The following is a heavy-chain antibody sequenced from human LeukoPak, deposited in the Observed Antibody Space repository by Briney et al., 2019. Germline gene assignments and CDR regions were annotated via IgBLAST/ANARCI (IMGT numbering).Heavy chain of an antibody. CDR1: GFTFDDYA. J-gene: IGHJ3*02. CDR3: AKAHRRSYSYGVADAFDI. V-gene: IGHV3-9*01. Sequence: GGSLRLSCAASGFTFDDYAMHWVRQAPGKGLEWVSGISWNSGSIGYADSVKGRFTISRDNAKNSLYLQMNSLRAEDTALYYCAKAHRRSYSYGVADAFDIWGQGTMVTVSS. CDR2: ISWNSGSI. D-gene: IGHD5-18*01.